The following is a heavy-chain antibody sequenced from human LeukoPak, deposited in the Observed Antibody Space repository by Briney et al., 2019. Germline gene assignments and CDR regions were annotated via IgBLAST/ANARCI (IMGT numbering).Heavy chain of an antibody. CDR2: ISYDGSNK. CDR1: GFTFSSYA. J-gene: IGHJ4*02. Sequence: GGSLRLSCAASGFTFSSYAMHWVRQAPGKGLEWVAVISYDGSNKYYADSVKGRFTISRDNSKNSLYLQMNSLRAEDTAVYYCARTGQLILDYWGQGTLVTVSS. V-gene: IGHV3-30*04. D-gene: IGHD2-15*01. CDR3: ARTGQLILDY.